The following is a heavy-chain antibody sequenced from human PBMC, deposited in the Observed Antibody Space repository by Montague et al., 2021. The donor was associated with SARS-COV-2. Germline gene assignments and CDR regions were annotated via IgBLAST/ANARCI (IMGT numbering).Heavy chain of an antibody. J-gene: IGHJ6*02. CDR3: ARDTRIAMLVVVTRYGLDV. V-gene: IGHV4-39*07. CDR2: IYYTGST. Sequence: SETLSLTCTVSGGSISSSSYYWGWIRRPPGKGLEWIGSIYYTGSTYYNPSLKSRVTISVDTSKNQFSLKLSSVTAADTAVYYRARDTRIAMLVVVTRYGLDVWGQGTTVTVSS. D-gene: IGHD3-22*01. CDR1: GGSISSSSYY.